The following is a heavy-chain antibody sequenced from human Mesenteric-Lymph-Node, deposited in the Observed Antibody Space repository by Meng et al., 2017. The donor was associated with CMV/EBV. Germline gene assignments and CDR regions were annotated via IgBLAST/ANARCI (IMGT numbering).Heavy chain of an antibody. CDR1: GGTFSSYA. Sequence: SVKVSCKASGGTFSSYAISWVRQAPGQGLEWMGGIIPILGIANYAQKFQGRVTITADKSTSTAYMELSSLRSEDTAVYYCARADFWSGYQRYFDYWGQGTLVTVSS. CDR3: ARADFWSGYQRYFDY. J-gene: IGHJ4*02. CDR2: IIPILGIA. V-gene: IGHV1-69*10. D-gene: IGHD3-3*01.